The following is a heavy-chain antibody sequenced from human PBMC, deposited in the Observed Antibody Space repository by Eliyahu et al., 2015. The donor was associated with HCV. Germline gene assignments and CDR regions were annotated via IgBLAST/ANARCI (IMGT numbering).Heavy chain of an antibody. Sequence: EVQLVESGGGLVKPGGSLRLSCGASGFDFTGAWMNWVRQAPGGGLEWIGQIRRTTEGATVYYNEAVKGRFTISRDDSINTLYLQMNSLKIEDTGRYFCSAGARQTDTDIWGQGTPVTVSS. V-gene: IGHV3-15*01. CDR1: GFDFTGAW. CDR2: IRRTTEGATV. CDR3: SAGARQTDTDI. J-gene: IGHJ4*02. D-gene: IGHD2-21*02.